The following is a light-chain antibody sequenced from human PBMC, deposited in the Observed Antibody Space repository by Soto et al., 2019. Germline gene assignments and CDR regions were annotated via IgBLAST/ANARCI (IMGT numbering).Light chain of an antibody. CDR2: WAS. CDR3: QQYYSTPPT. CDR1: QSVLYSSNNNNY. Sequence: DIVMTQSPDSLAVSLGERATINCKSSQSVLYSSNNNNYLAWYQQKPGQPPKLLIYWASTRESGVPDRFSGSGSGTDFTLNISRLQAEDVAVYYCQQYYSTPPTFGQGTKLEIK. V-gene: IGKV4-1*01. J-gene: IGKJ2*01.